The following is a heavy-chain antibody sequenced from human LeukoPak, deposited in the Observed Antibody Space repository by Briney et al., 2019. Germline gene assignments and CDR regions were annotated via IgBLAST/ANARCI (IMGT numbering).Heavy chain of an antibody. J-gene: IGHJ4*02. CDR1: GFTFSSYA. V-gene: IGHV3-23*01. Sequence: GGSLRLSCAASGFTFSSYAMSWVRQAPGKGLEWVSAISGSGGSTYYADSVKGRFTISRDNSKNTLYLQMNSLRAEDTAVYYCAKEKRGLYYYDSSGYSFDYWGQGTLVTVSS. D-gene: IGHD3-22*01. CDR2: ISGSGGST. CDR3: AKEKRGLYYYDSSGYSFDY.